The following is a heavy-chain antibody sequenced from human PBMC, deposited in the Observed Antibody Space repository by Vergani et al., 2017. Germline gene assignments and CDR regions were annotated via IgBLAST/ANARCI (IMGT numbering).Heavy chain of an antibody. D-gene: IGHD1-20*01. CDR2: INHSGST. V-gene: IGHV4-34*01. Sequence: QVQLQQWGAGLLKPSETLSLTCAVYGGSFSGYYWSWIRQPPGRGLEWIGEINHSGSTNYNPSLKSRVTISVDTSKNQFSLSLSSVTAADTAVYYCARALVYNWNDAHQDIWGKGTMVTVSS. CDR3: ARALVYNWNDAHQDI. CDR1: GGSFSGYY. J-gene: IGHJ3*02.